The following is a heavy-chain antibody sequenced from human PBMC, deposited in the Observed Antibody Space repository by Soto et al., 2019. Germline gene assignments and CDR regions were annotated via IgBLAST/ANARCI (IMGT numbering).Heavy chain of an antibody. CDR1: GGSFSGYY. J-gene: IGHJ4*02. CDR2: INHSGST. V-gene: IGHV4-34*01. CDR3: ARGDETYYDILTGYYPPDY. Sequence: SETLSLTCAVYGGSFSGYYWGWIRQPPGKGLEWIGEINHSGSTNYNPSLKSRVTISVDTSKNQFSLKLSSVTAADTAVYYCARGDETYYDILTGYYPPDYWGQGTLVTVSS. D-gene: IGHD3-9*01.